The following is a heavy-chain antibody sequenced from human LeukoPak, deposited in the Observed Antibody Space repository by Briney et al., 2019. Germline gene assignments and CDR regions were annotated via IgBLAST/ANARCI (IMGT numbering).Heavy chain of an antibody. CDR2: ISSSSSYI. J-gene: IGHJ4*02. CDR1: GFTFSSYS. Sequence: GGCLRLSCVPSGFTFSSYSMNWVRQAPGEGLEWVSSISSSSSYIYYEDSVKGRFTISRDNAKNSLYLKMSSLRAEDTAVYYCARSPLYGSLYYFDYWGQGTLVTVSS. V-gene: IGHV3-21*01. D-gene: IGHD3-3*01. CDR3: ARSPLYGSLYYFDY.